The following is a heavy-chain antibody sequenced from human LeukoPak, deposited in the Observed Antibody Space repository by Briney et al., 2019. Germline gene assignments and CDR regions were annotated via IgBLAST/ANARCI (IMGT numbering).Heavy chain of an antibody. CDR1: GFTFSSYA. J-gene: IGHJ5*02. V-gene: IGHV3-30*18. CDR3: AKDYVSYCSSTSCYNWFDP. CDR2: ISYDGSNK. Sequence: GGSLRLSCAASGFTFSSYAMSWVRQAPGKGLEWVAVISYDGSNKYYADSVKGRFTISRDNSKNTLYLQMNSLRAEDTAVYYCAKDYVSYCSSTSCYNWFDPWGQGTLVTVSP. D-gene: IGHD2-2*01.